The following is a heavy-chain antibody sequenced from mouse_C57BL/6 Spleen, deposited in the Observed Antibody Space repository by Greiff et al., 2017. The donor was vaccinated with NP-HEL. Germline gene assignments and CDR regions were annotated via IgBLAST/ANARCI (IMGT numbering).Heavy chain of an antibody. CDR2: INYDGSST. D-gene: IGHD2-14*01. V-gene: IGHV5-16*01. Sequence: EVMLVESEGGLVQPGSSMKLSCTASGFTFSDYYMAWVRQVPEKGLEWVANINYDGSSTYYLDSLKSRFIISRDNAKNILYLQMSSLKSEDTATYYCARERYGLDYWGQGTTLTVSS. J-gene: IGHJ2*01. CDR3: ARERYGLDY. CDR1: GFTFSDYY.